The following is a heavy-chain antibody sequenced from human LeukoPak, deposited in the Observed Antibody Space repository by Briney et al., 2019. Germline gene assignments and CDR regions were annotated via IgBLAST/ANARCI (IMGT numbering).Heavy chain of an antibody. CDR3: ARDHYCSSTSCHRVWYYYYGMDV. CDR2: ISAYNGNT. J-gene: IGHJ6*04. Sequence: ALVKVSCKASGYTFTSYGISWVRQAPGQGLEWMGWISAYNGNTNYAQKLQGGVTMTTDTSTSTAYMELRSLRSDDTAVYYCARDHYCSSTSCHRVWYYYYGMDVWGKGTTVTVSS. D-gene: IGHD2-2*01. CDR1: GYTFTSYG. V-gene: IGHV1-18*04.